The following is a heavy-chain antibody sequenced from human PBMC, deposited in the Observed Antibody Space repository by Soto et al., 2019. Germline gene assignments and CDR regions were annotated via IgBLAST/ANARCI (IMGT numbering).Heavy chain of an antibody. CDR2: ISAHNGNT. CDR1: GYTFTRYG. V-gene: IGHV1-18*01. J-gene: IGHJ4*02. CDR3: ARGRYGDY. Sequence: QVHLVQYGAEVKKPGASVKVSCKASGYTFTRYGITWVRQAPGQGLEWMGWISAHNGNTDYAQKLQGSVIVTRDTSTSTAYMELRSLRSDDTAVYYCARGRYGDYWGQGALVTVSS. D-gene: IGHD1-1*01.